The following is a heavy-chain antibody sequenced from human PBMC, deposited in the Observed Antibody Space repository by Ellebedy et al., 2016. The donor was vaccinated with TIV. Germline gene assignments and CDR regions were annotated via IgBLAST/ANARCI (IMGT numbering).Heavy chain of an antibody. CDR2: IYYSGST. D-gene: IGHD2-15*01. J-gene: IGHJ6*02. CDR3: ARLVVVPPLGEYYYYYGMDV. V-gene: IGHV4-59*08. CDR1: GGSISSYY. Sequence: MPSETLSLTCTVPGGSISSYYWSWIRQPPGKGLEWIGYIYYSGSTNYNPSLKSRVTISVDTSKNQFSLKMSSVTAADTAVYYCARLVVVPPLGEYYYYYGMDVWGQGTTVTVSS.